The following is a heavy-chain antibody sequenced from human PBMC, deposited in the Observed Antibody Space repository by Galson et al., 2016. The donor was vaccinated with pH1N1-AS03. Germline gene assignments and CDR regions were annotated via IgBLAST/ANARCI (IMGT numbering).Heavy chain of an antibody. CDR2: ISGSGST. Sequence: SLRLSCAASGFTFSSYAMTWVRQAPGKGLEWVSSISGSGSTDYADSVKGRFTISRDNSKDTLSLQMDSLRAEDTAVYYCAKDNDQSTIFGVVIPNLDYWGQGTLVTVSS. D-gene: IGHD3-3*01. CDR1: GFTFSSYA. CDR3: AKDNDQSTIFGVVIPNLDY. V-gene: IGHV3-23*01. J-gene: IGHJ4*02.